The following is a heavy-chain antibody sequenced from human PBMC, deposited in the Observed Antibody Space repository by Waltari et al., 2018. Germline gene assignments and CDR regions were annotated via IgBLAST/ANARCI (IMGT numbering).Heavy chain of an antibody. Sequence: QVQLVESGGGVVQPGRSLRLSCAASGFIFSSYGMHWVRQAPGKGLEWVAVISYYGIIIYYADSVKGRFTISRDKSKSTLYLQMNSLRAEDTAVYYCAKAANILTGAPTPTAYWGQGALVTVSS. J-gene: IGHJ4*02. CDR3: AKAANILTGAPTPTAY. D-gene: IGHD3-9*01. CDR2: ISYYGIII. V-gene: IGHV3-30*18. CDR1: GFIFSSYG.